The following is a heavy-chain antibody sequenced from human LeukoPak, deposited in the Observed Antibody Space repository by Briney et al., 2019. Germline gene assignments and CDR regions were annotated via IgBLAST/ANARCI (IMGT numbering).Heavy chain of an antibody. D-gene: IGHD3-16*02. Sequence: GGSLRLSCAASGFTFSSYAMSWVRQAPGKGLEWVSAISGSGGSTYYADSVKGRFTISRDNSKNTLYLQMNSLRAEDTAVYYCAKDSPVMITFGGVIVPPTYFDYWGQGTLVTVSS. J-gene: IGHJ4*02. CDR3: AKDSPVMITFGGVIVPPTYFDY. V-gene: IGHV3-23*01. CDR2: ISGSGGST. CDR1: GFTFSSYA.